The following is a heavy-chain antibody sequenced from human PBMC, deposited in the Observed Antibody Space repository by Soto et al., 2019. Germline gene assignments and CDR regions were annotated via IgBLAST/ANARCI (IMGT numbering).Heavy chain of an antibody. CDR3: ATKGGIVMEPVAIWDGYYYYYGMDV. Sequence: QVHLVQSGAEVKRPGSLVKVSCKVSGDNLNNYTISWVRQVPGQGLEWMGGIIPMLGTTNYAQKFQGRVTINADESTNTVYMELSSLGSEDTALYYCATKGGIVMEPVAIWDGYYYYYGMDVWGQGTTVTVS. CDR1: GDNLNNYT. J-gene: IGHJ6*02. D-gene: IGHD2-21*01. V-gene: IGHV1-69*01. CDR2: IIPMLGTT.